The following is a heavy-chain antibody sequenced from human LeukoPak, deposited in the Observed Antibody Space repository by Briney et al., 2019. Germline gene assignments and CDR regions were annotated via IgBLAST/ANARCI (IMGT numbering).Heavy chain of an antibody. CDR2: IYYSGST. Sequence: SETLSLTCTVSGGSISSSSYYWGWIRQPPGKGLEWIGSIYYSGSTYYNPSLKSRVTISVDTSKNQFSLKLSSVTAADTAVYYCARGYYYGSGSYYGAFDYWGQGTLVTVSS. D-gene: IGHD3-10*01. CDR3: ARGYYYGSGSYYGAFDY. J-gene: IGHJ4*02. CDR1: GGSISSSSYY. V-gene: IGHV4-39*07.